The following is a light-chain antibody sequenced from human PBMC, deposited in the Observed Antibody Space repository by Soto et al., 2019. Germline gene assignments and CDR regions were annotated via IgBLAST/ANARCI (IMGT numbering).Light chain of an antibody. Sequence: DIQVTQSPSSLSASVGDRVTITCRASQSIGTYLNWYHQKPGKAPQLLIYGASTLQSGVPSRFSGSGSGTEFTLTISSLQPDDFATYYCQQYNSYSWTFGQGTKVDIK. CDR2: GAS. CDR3: QQYNSYSWT. CDR1: QSIGTY. V-gene: IGKV1-5*01. J-gene: IGKJ1*01.